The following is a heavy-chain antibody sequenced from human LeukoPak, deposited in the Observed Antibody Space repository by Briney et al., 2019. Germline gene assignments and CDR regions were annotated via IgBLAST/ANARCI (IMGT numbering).Heavy chain of an antibody. D-gene: IGHD6-6*01. Sequence: PSQTLSLTCTVSGGSISSGGYYWSWIRQHPGKGLEWIGYIYYSGSTYYNPSLKSRVTISVDTSKNQFSLKLSSVTAADTAVYYCASSSSLHYYGMDVWGQGTTVTVSS. CDR3: ASSSSLHYYGMDV. CDR2: IYYSGST. CDR1: GGSISSGGYY. J-gene: IGHJ6*02. V-gene: IGHV4-31*03.